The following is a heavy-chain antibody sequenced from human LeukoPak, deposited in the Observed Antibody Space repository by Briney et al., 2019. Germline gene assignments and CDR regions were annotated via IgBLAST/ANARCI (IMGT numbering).Heavy chain of an antibody. CDR2: IYTSGST. J-gene: IGHJ6*03. D-gene: IGHD2-2*01. CDR1: GGSISSGSYY. Sequence: KPSETLSLTCTVSGGSISSGSYYWSWIRQPAGKGLEWIGRIYTSGSTNYNPSLKSRVTISVDTSKNQFSLKLSSVTAADTAVYYCARGNGYCSSTSCYLFRYYYYMDVWGKGTTVTVSS. V-gene: IGHV4-61*02. CDR3: ARGNGYCSSTSCYLFRYYYYMDV.